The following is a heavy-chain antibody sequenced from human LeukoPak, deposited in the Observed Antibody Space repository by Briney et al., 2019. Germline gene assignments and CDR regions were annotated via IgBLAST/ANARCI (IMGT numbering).Heavy chain of an antibody. V-gene: IGHV3-53*01. Sequence: GGSLRLSCAASGLSVSSSYMTWVRQAPGKGLEWVSVLYSGGDTYYADSVKGRFTISRDDSKVYLQMNSLRAEDTAVYYCARDPGFVPFHYMDVWGKGTTVTVSS. CDR2: LYSGGDT. D-gene: IGHD2-8*01. J-gene: IGHJ6*03. CDR3: ARDPGFVPFHYMDV. CDR1: GLSVSSSY.